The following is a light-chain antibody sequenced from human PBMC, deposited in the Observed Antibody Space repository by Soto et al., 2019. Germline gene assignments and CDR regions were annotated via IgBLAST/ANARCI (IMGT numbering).Light chain of an antibody. CDR3: QQRRNWPLT. J-gene: IGKJ4*01. V-gene: IGKV3-11*01. CDR1: QSVRSY. CDR2: DAS. Sequence: EIVLTQSPATLSLSPGERATLSCRASQSVRSYLAWYQQKPGQAPRLLIYDASNRATGIPARFSGSGSGTDFTLTISSLEPEDVAVYYCQQRRNWPLTVGGGTKVEIK.